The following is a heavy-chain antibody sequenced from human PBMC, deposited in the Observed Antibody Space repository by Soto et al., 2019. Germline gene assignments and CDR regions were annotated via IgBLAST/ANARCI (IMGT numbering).Heavy chain of an antibody. CDR1: GFTFSSVA. Sequence: GGSLRLSCAASGFTFSSVAMTWVRQAPGKGLEWVSSISSSGNSPYYRDSVEGRFTIFRDNSKDTLYLQMHSLRAEDTAIYYCAKGSLIPGYWGPGTLVTVSS. V-gene: IGHV3-23*01. CDR2: ISSSGNSP. CDR3: AKGSLIPGY. J-gene: IGHJ4*02.